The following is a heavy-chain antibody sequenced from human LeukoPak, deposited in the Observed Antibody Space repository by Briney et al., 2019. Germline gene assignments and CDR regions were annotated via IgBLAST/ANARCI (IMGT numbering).Heavy chain of an antibody. CDR3: AKASNIYCSSISCYNYGMDV. D-gene: IGHD2-2*02. Sequence: PGGSLRLSCAASGFTFSTYVMSWVRQAPGKGLEWVSTISASGGSTYYADSVKGRFTISRDNSKNTLYLQMNSLRAEDTAVYYCAKASNIYCSSISCYNYGMDVWGQGTTVTVSS. J-gene: IGHJ6*02. CDR1: GFTFSTYV. V-gene: IGHV3-23*01. CDR2: ISASGGST.